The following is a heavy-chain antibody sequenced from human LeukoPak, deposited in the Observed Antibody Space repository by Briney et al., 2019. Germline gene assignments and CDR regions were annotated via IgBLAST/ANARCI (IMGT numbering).Heavy chain of an antibody. CDR1: GFTFSSYA. Sequence: PGGSLRLSCAASGFTFSSYAMSWVRQAPGKGLEWVSDISGSGGSTYYADSVKGRFTISRDNSKNTLYLQMNSLRAEDTAVYYCAKDKPDWYSGSYYGYWGQGTLVTVSS. CDR2: ISGSGGST. V-gene: IGHV3-23*01. D-gene: IGHD1-26*01. J-gene: IGHJ4*02. CDR3: AKDKPDWYSGSYYGY.